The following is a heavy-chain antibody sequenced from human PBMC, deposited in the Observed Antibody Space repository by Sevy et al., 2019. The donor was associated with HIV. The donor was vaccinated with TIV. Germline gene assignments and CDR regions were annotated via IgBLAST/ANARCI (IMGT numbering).Heavy chain of an antibody. CDR2: IWYDGSNK. CDR1: GFTFSSYG. CDR3: AKGTGPYSSGWYYYYYYYMDV. J-gene: IGHJ6*03. D-gene: IGHD6-19*01. V-gene: IGHV3-33*06. Sequence: GGSLRLSCAASGFTFSSYGMHWVRQAPGKGLEWVAVIWYDGSNKYYADSVKGRFTISRDNSKNTLYLQMNSLRAEDTAVYYFAKGTGPYSSGWYYYYYYYMDVWGKGTTVTVSS.